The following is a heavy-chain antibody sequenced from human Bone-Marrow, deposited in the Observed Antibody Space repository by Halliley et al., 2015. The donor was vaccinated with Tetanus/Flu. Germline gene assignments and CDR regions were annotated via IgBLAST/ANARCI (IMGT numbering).Heavy chain of an antibody. CDR3: AKDAGNNYFDY. J-gene: IGHJ4*02. CDR2: ISSFSTYT. V-gene: IGHV3-11*06. D-gene: IGHD1-1*01. Sequence: GLGWVSYISSFSTYTNYADSVKGRFTISRDNAKNSLYLQMNSLRAEDTAVYYCAKDAGNNYFDYWGQGTLVTVSS.